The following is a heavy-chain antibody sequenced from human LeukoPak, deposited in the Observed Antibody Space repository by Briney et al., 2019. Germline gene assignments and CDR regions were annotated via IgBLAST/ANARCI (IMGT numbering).Heavy chain of an antibody. CDR2: IFYSGST. CDR1: GGSITSYY. D-gene: IGHD3-22*01. CDR3: ARGPVVIIGYGMDV. Sequence: SETLSLTCTVSGGSITSYYWSWIRQPPGKGLEWIGYIFYSGSTNYNPSLKSRVTISVDTSKNQFSLKLSSVTAADTAVYYCARGPVVIIGYGMDVWGQGTTVTVSS. J-gene: IGHJ6*02. V-gene: IGHV4-59*12.